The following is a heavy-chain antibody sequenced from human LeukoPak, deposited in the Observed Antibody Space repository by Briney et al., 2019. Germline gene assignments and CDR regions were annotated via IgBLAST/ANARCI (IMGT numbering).Heavy chain of an antibody. CDR2: MSYDGSKI. Sequence: HPGGSLRLSCAASGFTFSSYDMYWVRQAPGKGLEWVALMSYDGSKIYYADPVKGRFTISRDNSKNTLYLQMNSLRVEDTAVYYCAKVDSSTWYAGSIDFWGQGTLVTVSS. CDR1: GFTFSSYD. J-gene: IGHJ4*02. D-gene: IGHD6-13*01. CDR3: AKVDSSTWYAGSIDF. V-gene: IGHV3-30*18.